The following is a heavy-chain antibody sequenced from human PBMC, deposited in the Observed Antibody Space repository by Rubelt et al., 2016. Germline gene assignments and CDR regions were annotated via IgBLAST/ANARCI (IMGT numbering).Heavy chain of an antibody. CDR1: GFTFSYYG. Sequence: GSLRLSCAASGFTFSYYGMHWVRQAPGKGLEWVAVISYDGSNKYYADSVKGRFTISRDNSKNTLYLQMNSLRAEDTAAYYCARDWGDYGGNSGDYFDYWGQGTLVTVSS. D-gene: IGHD4-23*01. CDR2: ISYDGSNK. CDR3: ARDWGDYGGNSGDYFDY. J-gene: IGHJ4*02. V-gene: IGHV3-30*03.